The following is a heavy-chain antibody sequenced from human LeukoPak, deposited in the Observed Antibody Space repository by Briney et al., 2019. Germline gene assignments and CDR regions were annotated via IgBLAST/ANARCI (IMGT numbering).Heavy chain of an antibody. J-gene: IGHJ4*02. CDR2: IYYRGNT. CDR3: VRDRDGFYYFDY. CDR1: GGSLSYY. V-gene: IGHV4-59*03. Sequence: SETLSLICTVSGGSLSYYWNWIRQPPGKGLEWIGYIYYRGNTNYNPSLKRRLTISVDTSKNQFSLKLSSVTAADTAVYDWVRDRDGFYYFDYWGQGTLVTVYS. D-gene: IGHD5-24*01.